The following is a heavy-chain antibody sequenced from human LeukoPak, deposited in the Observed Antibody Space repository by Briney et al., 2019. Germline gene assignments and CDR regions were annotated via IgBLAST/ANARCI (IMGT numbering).Heavy chain of an antibody. CDR2: IDYSGST. J-gene: IGHJ3*02. V-gene: IGHV4-59*08. D-gene: IGHD4-17*01. CDR3: ARSKYGEPDAFDI. Sequence: SETLSLTCTASGCSISSYYLSWIRQPPGKGLEWIGYIDYSGSTNYNPTLKSRVTISVRTYKKKFPLKLSSVTAEDTAVYYCARSKYGEPDAFDIW. CDR1: GCSISSYY.